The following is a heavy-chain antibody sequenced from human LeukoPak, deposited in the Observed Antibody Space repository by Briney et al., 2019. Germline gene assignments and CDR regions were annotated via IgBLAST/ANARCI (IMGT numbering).Heavy chain of an antibody. V-gene: IGHV3-21*01. D-gene: IGHD6-19*01. J-gene: IGHJ4*02. CDR1: GFTFSSYS. Sequence: GGSLRLSCAASGFTFSSYSMNWVRQAPGKGLEWVSSISSSSSYIYYADSVKGRFTISRDNAKNSLYLQMNSLRAEDTAVYYCARDRRLGDAPRTYKAVAGSYFFDYWGQGTLVTVSS. CDR2: ISSSSSYI. CDR3: ARDRRLGDAPRTYKAVAGSYFFDY.